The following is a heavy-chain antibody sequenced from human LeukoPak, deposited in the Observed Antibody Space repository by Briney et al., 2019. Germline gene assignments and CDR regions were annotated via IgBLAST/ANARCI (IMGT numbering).Heavy chain of an antibody. CDR3: ARDFVERSGYAPNWFDP. Sequence: ASVKVSCKASGYTFTSYGISWVRQAPGQGLEWMGWISAYNGNTNYAQKLQGRVTMTTDTSTSTAYMELRSLGSDDTAVYYCARDFVERSGYAPNWFDPWGQGTLVTVSS. CDR2: ISAYNGNT. J-gene: IGHJ5*02. V-gene: IGHV1-18*01. CDR1: GYTFTSYG. D-gene: IGHD5-12*01.